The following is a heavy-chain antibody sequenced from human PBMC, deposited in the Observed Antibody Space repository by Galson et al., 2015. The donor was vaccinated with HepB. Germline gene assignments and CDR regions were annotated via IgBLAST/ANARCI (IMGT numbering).Heavy chain of an antibody. D-gene: IGHD3-3*01. CDR3: AKEETIFGVDIDLTNWFDP. J-gene: IGHJ5*02. V-gene: IGHV3-23*01. CDR2: ISGSGGST. Sequence: SLRLSCAASGFTFSSYAMSWVRQAPGKGLEWVSAISGSGGSTYYADSVKGRFTISRDNSKNTLYLQMNSLRAEDTAVYYCAKEETIFGVDIDLTNWFDPWGQGTLVTVSS. CDR1: GFTFSSYA.